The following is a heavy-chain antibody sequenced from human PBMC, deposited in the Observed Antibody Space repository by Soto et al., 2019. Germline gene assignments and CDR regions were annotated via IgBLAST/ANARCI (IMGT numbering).Heavy chain of an antibody. D-gene: IGHD1-26*01. V-gene: IGHV5-51*01. J-gene: IGHJ6*02. CDR1: GYSFTSYW. Sequence: GESLKISCKGSGYSFTSYWIGWVRQMPGKGLEWMGIIYPGDSDTRYSPSFQGQVTISADKSISTAYLQWSSLKASDTAMYYCARHRVGATLELDGMDVWGQGTTVTVSS. CDR2: IYPGDSDT. CDR3: ARHRVGATLELDGMDV.